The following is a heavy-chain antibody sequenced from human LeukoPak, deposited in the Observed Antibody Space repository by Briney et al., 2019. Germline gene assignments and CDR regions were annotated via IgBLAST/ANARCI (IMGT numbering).Heavy chain of an antibody. CDR2: INWNGGST. V-gene: IGHV3-20*04. CDR1: GFTFDDYG. D-gene: IGHD2-8*02. Sequence: GGSLRLSCAASGFTFDDYGMRWVRQGPGKGLEWISGINWNGGSTGYADSVKGRFTISRDNAKNSLYLQMNSLRAEDTALYFCARAILVDYSYYCMDVWGKGTTVTVSS. CDR3: ARAILVDYSYYCMDV. J-gene: IGHJ6*03.